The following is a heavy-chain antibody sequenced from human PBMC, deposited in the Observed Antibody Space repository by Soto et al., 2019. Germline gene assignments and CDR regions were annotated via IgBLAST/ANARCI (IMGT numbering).Heavy chain of an antibody. Sequence: SSETLSLTCTVASGSINTFYWSWVRQPAGKGLEWIGRIFSSGSTSFNPSLESRVAMSVDTSKNHFSLNLSSVTAADMAVYYCSREGSYSAYNFAHGIQLWSFDFWGQGALVTVSS. CDR1: SGSINTFY. CDR3: SREGSYSAYNFAHGIQLWSFDF. J-gene: IGHJ4*02. D-gene: IGHD5-12*01. CDR2: IFSSGST. V-gene: IGHV4-4*07.